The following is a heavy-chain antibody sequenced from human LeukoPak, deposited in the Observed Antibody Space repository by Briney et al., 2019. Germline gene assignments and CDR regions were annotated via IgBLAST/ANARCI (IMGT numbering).Heavy chain of an antibody. CDR3: AKESLRVVPSATFDY. CDR2: ISSSSSYI. CDR1: GFTFSSYS. J-gene: IGHJ4*02. Sequence: PGGSLRLSCAASGFTFSSYSMNRVRQAPGKGLEWVSSISSSSSYIYYADSVKGRFTISRDNAKNSLYLQMHSLRAEDTAVYYCAKESLRVVPSATFDYWGQGTLVTVSS. D-gene: IGHD2-2*01. V-gene: IGHV3-21*04.